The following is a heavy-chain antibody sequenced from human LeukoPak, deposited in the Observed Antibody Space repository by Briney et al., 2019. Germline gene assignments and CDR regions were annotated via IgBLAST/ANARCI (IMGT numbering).Heavy chain of an antibody. CDR1: GFAFSSYN. CDR2: ISTTSTYI. CDR3: ARAGTCSSTSCDGGIEY. V-gene: IGHV3-21*06. Sequence: GGSLRLSCAASGFAFSSYNMKWVRQAPGKGLEWVSFISTTSTYIYYADSVKGRFTVSRDNSKNLLYLQMDSLRVEDTAVYNCARAGTCSSTSCDGGIEYWGQGTLVTVSS. J-gene: IGHJ4*02. D-gene: IGHD2-2*01.